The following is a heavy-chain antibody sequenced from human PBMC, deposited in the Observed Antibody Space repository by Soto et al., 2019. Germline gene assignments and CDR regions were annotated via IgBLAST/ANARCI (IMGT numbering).Heavy chain of an antibody. Sequence: ASVKVSCKASGYTFTDYDINWMRQATGQGLEWMGWMNPNNGNTGYAQKFQGRVTMTRNTSISTAYMELSSLRSEDTAVYYCARGLRRGAASYYMDVWGKGTTVTVSS. CDR2: MNPNNGNT. D-gene: IGHD6-13*01. CDR3: ARGLRRGAASYYMDV. V-gene: IGHV1-8*01. CDR1: GYTFTDYD. J-gene: IGHJ6*03.